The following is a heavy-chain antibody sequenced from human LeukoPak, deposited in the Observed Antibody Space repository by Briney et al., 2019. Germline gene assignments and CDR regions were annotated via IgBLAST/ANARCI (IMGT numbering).Heavy chain of an antibody. D-gene: IGHD6-19*01. CDR3: AKGRIAVAGRFDY. CDR2: IWYDGSNE. Sequence: GGSLRLSCAASGFTFSSYAMSWVRQAPGKGLEWVAVIWYDGSNEYYADSVKGRFTISRDNSKNTLYLQMNSLRAEDTAVYYCAKGRIAVAGRFDYWGQGTLVTVSS. CDR1: GFTFSSYA. V-gene: IGHV3-33*06. J-gene: IGHJ4*02.